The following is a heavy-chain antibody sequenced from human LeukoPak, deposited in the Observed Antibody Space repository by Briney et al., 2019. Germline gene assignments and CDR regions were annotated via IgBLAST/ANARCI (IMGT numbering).Heavy chain of an antibody. V-gene: IGHV3-30*02. CDR2: IRYDGSNK. J-gene: IGHJ4*02. Sequence: PGGSLRLSCAASGFTFSSYGMHWVRQAPGKGLEWVAFIRYDGSNKYYADSVKGRFTISRDNFKNTLYLQMNSLRAEDTAVYYCATDTYYYGSGSPDALDYWGQGTLVTVSS. D-gene: IGHD3-10*01. CDR3: ATDTYYYGSGSPDALDY. CDR1: GFTFSSYG.